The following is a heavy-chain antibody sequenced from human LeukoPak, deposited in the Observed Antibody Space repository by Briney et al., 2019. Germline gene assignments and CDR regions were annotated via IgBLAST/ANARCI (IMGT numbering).Heavy chain of an antibody. CDR3: ARGSGYDYVWGSYRYTGFDY. CDR2: IYHSGST. J-gene: IGHJ4*02. V-gene: IGHV4-4*02. D-gene: IGHD3-16*02. Sequence: SETLSLTCAVSGGSISSSNWWSWVRQPPGKGLEWIGEIYHSGSTNYNPSLKSRVTISVDTSKNQFSLKLSSVTAADTAVYYCARGSGYDYVWGSYRYTGFDYWGQGTLVTVSS. CDR1: GGSISSSNW.